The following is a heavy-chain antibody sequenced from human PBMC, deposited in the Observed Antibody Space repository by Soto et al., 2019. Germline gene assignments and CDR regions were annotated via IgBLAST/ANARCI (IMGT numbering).Heavy chain of an antibody. Sequence: GGSLRLSCAASGFTFSIYSMNWVRQAPGKGLEWISHISSSSSTIHYADSVKGRFTISRDNAKNSLYLQMNSLRAEDTAVYYCATYYGSGSYFPDHYYYGMDVWGQGTTVTV. D-gene: IGHD3-10*01. CDR1: GFTFSIYS. V-gene: IGHV3-48*01. J-gene: IGHJ6*02. CDR3: ATYYGSGSYFPDHYYYGMDV. CDR2: ISSSSSTI.